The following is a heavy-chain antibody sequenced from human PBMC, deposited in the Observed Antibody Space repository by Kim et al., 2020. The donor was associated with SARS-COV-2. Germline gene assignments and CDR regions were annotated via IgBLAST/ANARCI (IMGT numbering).Heavy chain of an antibody. CDR2: IYPSDSDT. CDR1: GSTFSNYW. CDR3: ARLESYSYGPFDS. J-gene: IGHJ4*02. D-gene: IGHD5-18*01. V-gene: IGHV5-51*01. Sequence: GESLKISCKGSGSTFSNYWIGWVRQLPGKGLEWMGIIYPSDSDTKYRPSFQGQVTLPADKSMNTAYLQWSSLRASDTAIYYCARLESYSYGPFDSWGQGT.